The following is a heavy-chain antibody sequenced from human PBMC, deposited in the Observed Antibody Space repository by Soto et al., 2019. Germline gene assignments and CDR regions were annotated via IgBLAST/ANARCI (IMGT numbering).Heavy chain of an antibody. CDR3: AYSTGWYRHDV. Sequence: QVQLQESGPGLVKPSGTLSLTCAVSGDSISSPKWWTWLRQPPGKGLEWIGDLLHSGTTNYNPSLVSRVVLSVDKHQNQFSLMLPSVTAADTAIYYCAYSTGWYRHDVWGQGTLVTVSS. D-gene: IGHD6-19*01. J-gene: IGHJ3*01. CDR2: LLHSGTT. V-gene: IGHV4-4*02. CDR1: GDSISSPKW.